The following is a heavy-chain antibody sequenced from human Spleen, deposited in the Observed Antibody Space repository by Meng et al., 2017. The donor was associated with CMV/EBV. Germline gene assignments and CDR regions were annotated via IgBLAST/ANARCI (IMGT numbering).Heavy chain of an antibody. D-gene: IGHD2-2*01. V-gene: IGHV4-34*01. CDR1: GGSFNNYY. CDR2: VNYRQNT. J-gene: IGHJ4*02. Sequence: SETLSLTCAVYGGSFNNYYWTWIRQPPGKGLEWIGEVNYRQNTNYNPSLKSRVTIFMDTSKKQFSLRLTSVTAADTAVYYCARVLWDCSSTSCVDYWGQGSLVTVSS. CDR3: ARVLWDCSSTSCVDY.